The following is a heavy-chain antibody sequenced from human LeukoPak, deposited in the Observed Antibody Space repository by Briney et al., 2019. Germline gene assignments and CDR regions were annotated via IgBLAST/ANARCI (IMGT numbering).Heavy chain of an antibody. Sequence: ASVKVSCKASGYTFTGFTIHWVRQAPGQRLEWMGWINTGNGNTKYSQKFQSRVTITRDTTASTAYMELSSLRSEDTAIYYCARVNGYSFDYWGQGALVTVSS. CDR3: ARVNGYSFDY. CDR2: INTGNGNT. V-gene: IGHV1-3*04. J-gene: IGHJ4*02. CDR1: GYTFTGFT. D-gene: IGHD2-8*01.